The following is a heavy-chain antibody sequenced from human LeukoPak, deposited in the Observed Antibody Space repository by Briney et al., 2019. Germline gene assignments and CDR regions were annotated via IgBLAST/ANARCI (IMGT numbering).Heavy chain of an antibody. J-gene: IGHJ5*02. Sequence: SQTLSLTCAISGDSVSSNSAAWNWIRQSPSRGLEWLGRTYYRSKWYNDYAVSVKSRITINPDTSKNQFSLQLNSVTPEDTAVYYCARARYCGSGPSNWFDPWGQGTLVTVSS. CDR3: ARARYCGSGPSNWFDP. V-gene: IGHV6-1*01. D-gene: IGHD3-10*01. CDR2: TYYRSKWYN. CDR1: GDSVSSNSAA.